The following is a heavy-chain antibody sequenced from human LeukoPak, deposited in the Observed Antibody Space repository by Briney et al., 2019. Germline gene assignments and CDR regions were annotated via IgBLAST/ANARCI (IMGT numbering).Heavy chain of an antibody. CDR1: GGTFSSYA. CDR2: IIPIFGTA. D-gene: IGHD3-22*01. CDR3: AIGVVITTLYHA. J-gene: IGHJ5*02. Sequence: ASVNVSCTASGGTFSSYAISWARQAPRQGLEWMGGIIPIFGTANYAQKFQGRVTITADESTSTAYMELSSLRSEDTAVYYCAIGVVITTLYHAWGQGTLVTVSS. V-gene: IGHV1-69*13.